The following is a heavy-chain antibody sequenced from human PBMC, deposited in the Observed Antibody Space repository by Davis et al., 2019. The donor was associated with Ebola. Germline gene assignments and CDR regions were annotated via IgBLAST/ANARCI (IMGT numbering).Heavy chain of an antibody. D-gene: IGHD3-10*01. CDR3: ARGPEYYGSGSYYNGYFDY. V-gene: IGHV1-18*04. CDR1: GYTFTSYG. J-gene: IGHJ4*02. Sequence: ASVKVSCKASGYTFTSYGISWVRQAPGQGLEWMGWISAYNGNTNYAQKFQGRVTITADESTSTAYMELSSLRSEDTAVYYCARGPEYYGSGSYYNGYFDYWGQGTLVTVSS. CDR2: ISAYNGNT.